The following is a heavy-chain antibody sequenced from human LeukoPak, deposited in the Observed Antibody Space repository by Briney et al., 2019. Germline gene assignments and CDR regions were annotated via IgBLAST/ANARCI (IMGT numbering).Heavy chain of an antibody. CDR1: GFTFSDYN. V-gene: IGHV3-11*04. Sequence: GGSLRLSCAASGFTFSDYNMRWIRQAPGKGLEWVSDISSSGSTIDYADSVKGRFTISRDNAKNSLYLQMNSLRAEDTAVYYCAVTTVGFALDYWGQGTLVTVSS. CDR2: ISSSGSTI. J-gene: IGHJ4*02. D-gene: IGHD4-17*01. CDR3: AVTTVGFALDY.